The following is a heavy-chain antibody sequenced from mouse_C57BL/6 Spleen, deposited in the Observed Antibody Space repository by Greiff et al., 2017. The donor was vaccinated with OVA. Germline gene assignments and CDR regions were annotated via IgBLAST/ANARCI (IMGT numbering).Heavy chain of an antibody. CDR1: GYTFTDYY. D-gene: IGHD2-3*01. Sequence: EVKLQQSGPELVKPGASVKISCKASGYTFTDYYMNWVKQSHGKSLEWIGDINPNNGGTSYNQKFKGKATLTVDKSSSTAYMELRSLTSEDSAVYYCARERTIYDGYYGWFAYWGQGTLVTVSA. V-gene: IGHV1-26*01. J-gene: IGHJ3*01. CDR2: INPNNGGT. CDR3: ARERTIYDGYYGWFAY.